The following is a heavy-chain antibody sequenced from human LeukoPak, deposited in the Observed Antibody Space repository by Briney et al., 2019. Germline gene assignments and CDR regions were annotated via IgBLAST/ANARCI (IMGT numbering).Heavy chain of an antibody. CDR2: IHHSGTA. V-gene: IGHV4-38-2*02. CDR1: GRSINNGYF. CDR3: ARDRGALGATVPAIFAVNFFDS. Sequence: SETLSLTCTVSGRSINNGYFWGWIRQPPGKGLEWIASIHHSGTASYNPSLESRVTISVDTSKNQFTLRLSSVTAADTAVYYCARDRGALGATVPAIFAVNFFDSWGQGTLGTVSS. J-gene: IGHJ4*02. D-gene: IGHD2-2*02.